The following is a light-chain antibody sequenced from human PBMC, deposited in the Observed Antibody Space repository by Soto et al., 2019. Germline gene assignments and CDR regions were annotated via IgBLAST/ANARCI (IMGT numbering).Light chain of an antibody. CDR1: QSVSSD. V-gene: IGKV3-15*01. Sequence: EIVMTQSPATLSVSPGERATLSCRASQSVSSDLAWYQQKPGQAPRLLIYGASTWATGIPASFTGSGSGTEFTLTINSLQSEDFAVHYCQQYNDWPFTFGGGTKVEI. CDR2: GAS. J-gene: IGKJ4*01. CDR3: QQYNDWPFT.